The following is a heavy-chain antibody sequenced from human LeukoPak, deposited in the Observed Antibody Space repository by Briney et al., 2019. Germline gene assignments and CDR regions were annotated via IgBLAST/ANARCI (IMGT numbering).Heavy chain of an antibody. CDR1: GFTFSSYA. CDR3: AKNYATDIVVVVAAKAPPDY. V-gene: IGHV3-30*04. Sequence: PGGSLRLSCAASGFTFSSYAMHWVRQAPGKGLEWVAVISYDGSNKYYADSVKGRFTISRDNSKNTLYLQMNSLRAEDTAVYYCAKNYATDIVVVVAAKAPPDYRGPGTLVPVSS. J-gene: IGHJ4*02. CDR2: ISYDGSNK. D-gene: IGHD2-15*01.